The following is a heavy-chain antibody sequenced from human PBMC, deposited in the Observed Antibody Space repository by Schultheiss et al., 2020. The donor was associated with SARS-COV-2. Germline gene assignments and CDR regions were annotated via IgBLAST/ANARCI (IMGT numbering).Heavy chain of an antibody. V-gene: IGHV1-2*04. CDR2: INPNSGGT. D-gene: IGHD6-13*01. Sequence: ASVKVSCKVSGYTLTELSMHWVRQAPGQGLEWMGWINPNSGGTNYAQKFQGWVTMTRDTSISTAYLQWCSLKASDTAMYYCARLHIAAAGTYYYYYGMDVWGQGTTVTVSS. J-gene: IGHJ6*02. CDR1: GYTLTELS. CDR3: ARLHIAAAGTYYYYYGMDV.